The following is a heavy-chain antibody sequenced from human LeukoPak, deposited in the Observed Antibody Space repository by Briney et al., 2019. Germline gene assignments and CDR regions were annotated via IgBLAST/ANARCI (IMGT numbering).Heavy chain of an antibody. Sequence: GGSLRLSCAASGFSFSTFWTSWVRQAPGKGLEWVAHIKENGSEKNYLDSVKGRFTVSRDNSKNSLYLQMNSLRAEDTAVYYCASGSEYSGSSYRPLDYWGQGTLVTVSS. V-gene: IGHV3-7*01. CDR3: ASGSEYSGSSYRPLDY. D-gene: IGHD5-12*01. CDR2: IKENGSEK. J-gene: IGHJ4*02. CDR1: GFSFSTFW.